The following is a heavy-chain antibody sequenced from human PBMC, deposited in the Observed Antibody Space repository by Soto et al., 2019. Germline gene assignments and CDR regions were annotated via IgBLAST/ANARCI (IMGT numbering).Heavy chain of an antibody. D-gene: IGHD6-13*01. CDR2: IIPVIGNA. CDR1: GYTFTSYA. J-gene: IGHJ6*03. Sequence: GASVKVSCKASGYTFTSYAMHWVRQAPGQGLEWMGRIIPVIGNAKYAQKFQGRVTITADKSTSTAYMELSSLRSEDTAVYYCARELRVSLYYMDVWGKGTTVTVSS. V-gene: IGHV1-3*01. CDR3: ARELRVSLYYMDV.